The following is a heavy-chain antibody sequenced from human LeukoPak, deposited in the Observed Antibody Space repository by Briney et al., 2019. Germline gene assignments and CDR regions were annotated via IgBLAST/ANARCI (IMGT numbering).Heavy chain of an antibody. V-gene: IGHV3-23*01. Sequence: QPGGSLRLSCAASGFTFANYAMSWVRQGPGKGLEWVSTISGSGGSTYYADSVKGRFTIYRDNSKNTLFLQMNSLRADDTAVYFCAKDQKSIAATGYDYWGQGTLVTVSS. CDR2: ISGSGGST. D-gene: IGHD6-13*01. J-gene: IGHJ4*02. CDR3: AKDQKSIAATGYDY. CDR1: GFTFANYA.